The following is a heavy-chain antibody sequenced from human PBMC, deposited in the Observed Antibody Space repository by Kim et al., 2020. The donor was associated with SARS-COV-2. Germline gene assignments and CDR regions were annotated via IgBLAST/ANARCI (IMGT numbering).Heavy chain of an antibody. CDR2: INNDGSRT. Sequence: GGSLRPSCAVSGFTLKNYWMHWVRQAPGKGLVWVSRINNDGSRTSYADSVKGRFTISRDNAKNTLYLQMNSLRAEDTAVYYCARDLMDRMDVWGQGTTVT. J-gene: IGHJ6*02. CDR1: GFTLKNYW. CDR3: ARDLMDRMDV. D-gene: IGHD2-8*01. V-gene: IGHV3-74*01.